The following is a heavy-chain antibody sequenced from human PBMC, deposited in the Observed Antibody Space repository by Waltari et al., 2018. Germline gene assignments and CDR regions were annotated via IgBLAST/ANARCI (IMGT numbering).Heavy chain of an antibody. V-gene: IGHV3-53*01. D-gene: IGHD3-3*01. CDR1: GFTVSSNY. CDR3: ARGPGYDFWSGYRGIDY. Sequence: EVQLVESGGGLIQPGGSLRLSCAASGFTVSSNYMSWVRPAQGKGLEWVSVIYSGGNTYYADSVKGRFTISRDNSKNTLYLQMNSLKAEDTAVYYCARGPGYDFWSGYRGIDYWGQGTLVTVSS. CDR2: IYSGGNT. J-gene: IGHJ4*02.